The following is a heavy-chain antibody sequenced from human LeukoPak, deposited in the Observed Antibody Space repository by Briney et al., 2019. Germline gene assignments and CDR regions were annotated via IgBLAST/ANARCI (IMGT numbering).Heavy chain of an antibody. D-gene: IGHD3-9*01. Sequence: SETLSLTCTVSGGPISSYYWSWIRQPPGKGLEWIGYIYYSGSTNYNPSLKSRVTISVDTPKNQFSLKLSSVTAADTAVYYCARQEYDILTGYYPFDYWGQGTLVTVSS. V-gene: IGHV4-59*08. CDR1: GGPISSYY. J-gene: IGHJ4*02. CDR3: ARQEYDILTGYYPFDY. CDR2: IYYSGST.